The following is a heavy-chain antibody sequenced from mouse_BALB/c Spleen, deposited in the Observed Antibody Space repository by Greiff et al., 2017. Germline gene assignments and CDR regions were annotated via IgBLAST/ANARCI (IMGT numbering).Heavy chain of an antibody. CDR1: GYTFTSYW. CDR2: IYPSDSYT. J-gene: IGHJ4*01. D-gene: IGHD2-10*02. V-gene: IGHV1-69*02. Sequence: QVQLQQPGAELVRPGASVKLSCKASGYTFTSYWINWVKQRPGQGLEWIGNIYPSDSYTNYNQKFKDKATLTVDKSSSTAYMQLSSPTSEDSAVYYCTYGNYDAMDYWGQGTSVTVSS. CDR3: TYGNYDAMDY.